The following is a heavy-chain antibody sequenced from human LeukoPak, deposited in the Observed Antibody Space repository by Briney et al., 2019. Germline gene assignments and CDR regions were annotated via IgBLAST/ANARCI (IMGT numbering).Heavy chain of an antibody. CDR3: ARSIMCSSTSCYSVYFDL. V-gene: IGHV4-30-2*01. J-gene: IGHJ2*01. CDR2: IYHSGST. CDR1: GGSISSGGYS. D-gene: IGHD2-2*01. Sequence: SQTLSLTCAVSGGSISSGGYSWSWIRQPPGTGLEWIGYIYHSGSTYYNPSLKSRVTISVDRSKNQFSLKLSSVTAADTAVYYCARSIMCSSTSCYSVYFDLWGRGTLVTVSS.